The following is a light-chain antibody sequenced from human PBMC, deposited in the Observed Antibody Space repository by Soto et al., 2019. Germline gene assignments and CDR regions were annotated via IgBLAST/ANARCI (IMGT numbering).Light chain of an antibody. Sequence: DIVLTQTPLSSPVTLGQPASISCRSSQSLVHSDGNTYLNWLQQRPGQPPRLLIYEVSNRFSGVPDRFSGSGAGTDFTLEISRVEAEDVGVYYCMQTTQFPLTFGGGTKVDNK. CDR1: QSLVHSDGNTY. CDR3: MQTTQFPLT. CDR2: EVS. J-gene: IGKJ4*01. V-gene: IGKV2-24*01.